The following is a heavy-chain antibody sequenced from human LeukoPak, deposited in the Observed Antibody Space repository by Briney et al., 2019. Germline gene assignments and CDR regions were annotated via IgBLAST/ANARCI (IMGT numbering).Heavy chain of an antibody. Sequence: ASVKVSCKASGYTFTGYGISWVRQAPGQGLEWMGWISAYNGNTNYAQKLQGRVTMTTDTSTSTAYMELRSLRSDDTAVYYCARDPQESSAYYYYGLDVWGQGTTVTVCS. CDR3: ARDPQESSAYYYYGLDV. J-gene: IGHJ6*02. V-gene: IGHV1-18*01. D-gene: IGHD3-22*01. CDR1: GYTFTGYG. CDR2: ISAYNGNT.